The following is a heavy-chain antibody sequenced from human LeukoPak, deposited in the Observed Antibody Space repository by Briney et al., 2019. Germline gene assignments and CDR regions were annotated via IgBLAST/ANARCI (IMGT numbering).Heavy chain of an antibody. D-gene: IGHD3-10*01. CDR3: ARVPRSYGSGRLDP. CDR2: IRYDGSNK. Sequence: GGSLRLSCAASGYTFSSYGMHWVRQAPGKGLEWVAFIRYDGSNKYYADSVKGRFTISRDNAKNSLYLQMNSLRAEDTAVYYCARVPRSYGSGRLDPWGQGTLVTVSS. V-gene: IGHV3-30*02. CDR1: GYTFSSYG. J-gene: IGHJ5*02.